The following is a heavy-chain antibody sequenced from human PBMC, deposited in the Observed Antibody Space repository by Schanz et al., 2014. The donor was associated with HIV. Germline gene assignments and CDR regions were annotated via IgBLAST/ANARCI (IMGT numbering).Heavy chain of an antibody. Sequence: QVQLVESGGGVVQPGRSLRVSCAASGFTFNSYGMHWVRQAPGKGLEWVAVISYDGSRKHFADSVKGRFTISRDNAKNSLYLEMNSLRVEDTAVYYCARDIEVDPGPVPNNYYGMDVWGPGTTVIVSS. CDR2: ISYDGSRK. D-gene: IGHD2-15*01. CDR3: ARDIEVDPGPVPNNYYGMDV. CDR1: GFTFNSYG. J-gene: IGHJ6*02. V-gene: IGHV3-30*03.